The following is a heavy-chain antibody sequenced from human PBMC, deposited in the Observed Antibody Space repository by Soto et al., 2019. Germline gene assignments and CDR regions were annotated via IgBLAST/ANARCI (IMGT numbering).Heavy chain of an antibody. J-gene: IGHJ4*02. Sequence: GGSLRLSCAASGFTFSSYAMSWVRQVPGKGLEWVSTISDDSGSTYYADSVKGRFTISRDNSKNTLYVQMNSLRVEDTAIYYCPKNPLLCFGESGHFDYWGQGTSVTVSS. CDR3: PKNPLLCFGESGHFDY. CDR2: ISDDSGST. CDR1: GFTFSSYA. D-gene: IGHD3-10*01. V-gene: IGHV3-23*01.